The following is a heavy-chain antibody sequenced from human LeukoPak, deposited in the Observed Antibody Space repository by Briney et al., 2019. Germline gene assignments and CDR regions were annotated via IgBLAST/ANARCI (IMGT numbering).Heavy chain of an antibody. Sequence: GGSLRLSCAASGFSFSGSAMHWVRQASGKGLEWVGRIRSKAHNYATAYIASVKGRLTISRDDSENTAYLQVTSLKTEDTAVYYCTTQEATPGYWGQGTLVTVSS. D-gene: IGHD5-12*01. J-gene: IGHJ4*02. V-gene: IGHV3-73*01. CDR3: TTQEATPGY. CDR2: IRSKAHNYAT. CDR1: GFSFSGSA.